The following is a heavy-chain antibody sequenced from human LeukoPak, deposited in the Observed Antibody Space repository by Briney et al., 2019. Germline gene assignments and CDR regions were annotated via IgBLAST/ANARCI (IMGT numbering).Heavy chain of an antibody. D-gene: IGHD3-3*02. CDR1: GGSFSNYY. CDR3: ARGAILAVVYNWFDP. CDR2: INHSGST. Sequence: SETLSLTCAVYGGSFSNYYWTWIRQPPGKGLEWIGEINHSGSTNYNPSLKSRVTISVDTSKNQFSLKLSSVTAADTAVYYCARGAILAVVYNWFDPWGQGTLVTVSS. V-gene: IGHV4-34*01. J-gene: IGHJ5*02.